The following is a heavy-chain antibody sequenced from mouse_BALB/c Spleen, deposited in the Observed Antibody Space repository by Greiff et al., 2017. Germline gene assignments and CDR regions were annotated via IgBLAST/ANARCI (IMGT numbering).Heavy chain of an antibody. J-gene: IGHJ3*01. CDR3: ARGGPLFAY. CDR1: GFTFSSYA. Sequence: DVMLVESGGGLVKPGGSLKLSCAASGFTFSSYAMSWVRQTPEKRLEWVASISSGGSTYYPDSVKGRFTISRDNARNILYLQMSSLRSEDTAMYYCARGGPLFAYWGQGTLVTVAA. CDR2: ISSGGST. V-gene: IGHV5-6-5*01.